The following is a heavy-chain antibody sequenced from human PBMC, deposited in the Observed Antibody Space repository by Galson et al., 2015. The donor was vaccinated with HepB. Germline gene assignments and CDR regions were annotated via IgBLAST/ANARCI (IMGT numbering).Heavy chain of an antibody. J-gene: IGHJ6*02. V-gene: IGHV3-7*03. CDR1: EFTFTSYW. D-gene: IGHD3-10*01. Sequence: SLRLSCAASEFTFTSYWMNWVRQAPGKGLEWVANINPDGSETYYVASLKGRFTISRDNDKNSLYLQMDNLRVGDTAVYYCARRISLVRGIITRPDYYYGMDGWGQGTTVTVAS. CDR3: ARRISLVRGIITRPDYYYGMDG. CDR2: INPDGSET.